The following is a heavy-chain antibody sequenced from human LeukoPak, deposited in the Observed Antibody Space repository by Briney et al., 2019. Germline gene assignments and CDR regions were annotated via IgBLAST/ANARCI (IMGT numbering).Heavy chain of an antibody. D-gene: IGHD3-22*01. J-gene: IGHJ3*02. CDR3: AAEASGGYYDSSGSNGGGI. CDR2: IYSGGST. Sequence: GGSLRLSCAASGFTVSSNYMSWVRQAPGKGLEWVSVIYSGGSTYYADSVKGRFTISRHNSKNTLYLQMNSLRAEDTAVYYCAAEASGGYYDSSGSNGGGIWGQGTMVTVSS. V-gene: IGHV3-53*04. CDR1: GFTVSSNY.